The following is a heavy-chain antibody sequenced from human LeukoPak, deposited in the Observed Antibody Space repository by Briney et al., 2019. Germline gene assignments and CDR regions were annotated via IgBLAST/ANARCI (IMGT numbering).Heavy chain of an antibody. CDR1: GGSIRNYN. CDR2: IYYSGST. D-gene: IGHD6-6*01. Sequence: PSETLSLTCTVSGGSIRNYNWAWMRQPPGKGLEWVGHIYYSGSTNYNPSLESRVSISIDTSKKQLSLKLTSVTAADTAVYYCTRLEYNSYWYFDLWGRGTLVTVSS. V-gene: IGHV4-59*08. CDR3: TRLEYNSYWYFDL. J-gene: IGHJ2*01.